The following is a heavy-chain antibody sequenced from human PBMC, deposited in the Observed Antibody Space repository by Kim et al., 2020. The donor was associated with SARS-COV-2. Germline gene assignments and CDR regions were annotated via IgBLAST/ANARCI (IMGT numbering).Heavy chain of an antibody. J-gene: IGHJ4*02. Sequence: GGSLRLSCAASGFTFSSYGMHWVRQAPGKGLEWVAVISYDGSNKYYADSVKGRFTISRDNSKNTLYLQMNSLRAEDTAVYYCAKGLRGYNYDSSGFDYWGQGTLVTVSS. CDR3: AKGLRGYNYDSSGFDY. CDR2: ISYDGSNK. CDR1: GFTFSSYG. D-gene: IGHD3-22*01. V-gene: IGHV3-30*18.